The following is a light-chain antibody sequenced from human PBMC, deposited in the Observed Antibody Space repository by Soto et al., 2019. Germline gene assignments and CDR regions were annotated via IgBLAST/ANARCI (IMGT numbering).Light chain of an antibody. CDR3: QQYGSSPPVT. Sequence: DIQMTQSPSTLSASVGDRVTITCRASQSVTNWLAWYQQKPGKAPNLLIYDASRLQSGIPDRFSGSGSGTDFTLTISRLEPEDFAVYYCQQYGSSPPVTFGQGTKLEIK. V-gene: IGKV1-5*01. CDR1: QSVTNW. J-gene: IGKJ2*01. CDR2: DAS.